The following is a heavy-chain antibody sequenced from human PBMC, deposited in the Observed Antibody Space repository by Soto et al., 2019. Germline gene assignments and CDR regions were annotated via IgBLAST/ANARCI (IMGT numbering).Heavy chain of an antibody. CDR3: AKDTRADYDFFAFDI. CDR2: ISGSGGNT. Sequence: PGGSLRLSCAASGFTFTSYAMSWVRQAPGKGLEWVSAISGSGGNTYYADSVKGRFTVSRDNSKNTLYLQMNSLRAEDTAVYYCAKDTRADYDFFAFDIWGQGTMVTVSS. D-gene: IGHD3-3*01. CDR1: GFTFTSYA. J-gene: IGHJ3*02. V-gene: IGHV3-23*01.